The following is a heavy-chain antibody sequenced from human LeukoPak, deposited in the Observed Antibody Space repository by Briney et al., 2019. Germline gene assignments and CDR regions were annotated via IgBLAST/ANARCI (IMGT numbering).Heavy chain of an antibody. V-gene: IGHV5-51*01. D-gene: IGHD6-13*01. Sequence: IIYPGDSDTRYSPSFQGQVTISADKSISTAYLQWSSLKASDTAMYYCARLDSISWSWFDPWGQGTLVTVSS. CDR2: IYPGDSDT. J-gene: IGHJ5*02. CDR3: ARLDSISWSWFDP.